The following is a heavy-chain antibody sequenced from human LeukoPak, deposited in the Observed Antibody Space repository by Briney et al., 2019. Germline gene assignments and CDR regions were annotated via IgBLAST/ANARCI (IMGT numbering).Heavy chain of an antibody. CDR2: ISYDGSNK. Sequence: GGSLRLSCAASGFTFSSYAMHWVRQAPGKGLEWVAVISYDGSNKYYADSVKGRFTISRDNSKNTLYLQMNSLRAEDTAVYYCAKKKMDDSSGYYYVSSFDYWGQGTLVTVSS. D-gene: IGHD3-22*01. J-gene: IGHJ4*02. CDR1: GFTFSSYA. CDR3: AKKKMDDSSGYYYVSSFDY. V-gene: IGHV3-30*04.